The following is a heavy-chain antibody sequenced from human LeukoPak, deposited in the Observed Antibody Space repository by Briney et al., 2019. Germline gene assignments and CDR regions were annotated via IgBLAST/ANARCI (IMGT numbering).Heavy chain of an antibody. V-gene: IGHV3-23*01. Sequence: GGSLRLSCAASGFTFSSYGMSWVRQAPGKGLEWVSAISGSGGSTYYADSVKGRFTISRDNSKNTLYLQMNSLRAEDTAVYYCAKNEDDYVWGSYRFYYFDYWGQGTLVTVSS. CDR1: GFTFSSYG. CDR2: ISGSGGST. CDR3: AKNEDDYVWGSYRFYYFDY. D-gene: IGHD3-16*02. J-gene: IGHJ4*02.